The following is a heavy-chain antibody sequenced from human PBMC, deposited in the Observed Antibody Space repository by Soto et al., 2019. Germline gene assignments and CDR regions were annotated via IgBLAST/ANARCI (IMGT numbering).Heavy chain of an antibody. CDR2: VSSSDSTV. V-gene: IGHV3-11*01. D-gene: IGHD3-22*01. CDR1: GGTLSGYY. CDR3: ARDLGYYDSSGYFDY. J-gene: IGHJ4*02. Sequence: GGALRISCAGSGGTLSGYYMRWIRQAPGKGLEWISYVSSSDSTVYYADSVKGRFTISRDNAKNSLYLQMNSLRVEDTAVYYCARDLGYYDSSGYFDYWGQGTLVTVSS.